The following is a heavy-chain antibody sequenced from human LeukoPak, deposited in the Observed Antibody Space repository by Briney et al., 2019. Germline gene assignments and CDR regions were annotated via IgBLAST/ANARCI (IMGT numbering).Heavy chain of an antibody. CDR3: ARDNNFRWYSYGMDV. D-gene: IGHD6-13*01. V-gene: IGHV3-33*01. CDR1: GFTFSSYG. Sequence: GVSLRLSRAASGFTFSSYGMHWVRQAPGKGLEWVAVIWYDGSNKYYADSVKGRFTISRDNSKNTLYLQMNSLRAEDTAVYYCARDNNFRWYSYGMDVWGQGTTVTVSS. CDR2: IWYDGSNK. J-gene: IGHJ6*02.